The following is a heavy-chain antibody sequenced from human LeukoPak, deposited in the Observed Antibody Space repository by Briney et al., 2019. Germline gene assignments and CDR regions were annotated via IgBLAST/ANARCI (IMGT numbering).Heavy chain of an antibody. Sequence: PSETLSLTCTVSGGSISSGSYYWSLIRQPAGKGLEWIGRIYTSGSTNYNPSLKSRVTISVDTSKNQFSLKLSSVTAADTAVYYCARESGWFDPWGQGTLVTVSS. CDR1: GGSISSGSYY. V-gene: IGHV4-61*02. J-gene: IGHJ5*02. CDR2: IYTSGST. CDR3: ARESGWFDP.